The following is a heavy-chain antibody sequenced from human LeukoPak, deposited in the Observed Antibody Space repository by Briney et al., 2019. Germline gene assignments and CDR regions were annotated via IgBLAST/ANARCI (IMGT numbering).Heavy chain of an antibody. CDR3: AKDMKGEAVAPFDY. D-gene: IGHD6-19*01. CDR2: ISGSGGST. J-gene: IGHJ4*02. CDR1: GFTSNTYA. V-gene: IGHV3-23*01. Sequence: GGSLRLSCAASGFTSNTYAMSWVRQAPGKGLEWVSAISGSGGSTYYADSVKGRFTISRDNSKNTLYLQMNSLRAEDTAVYYCAKDMKGEAVAPFDYWGQGTLVTVSS.